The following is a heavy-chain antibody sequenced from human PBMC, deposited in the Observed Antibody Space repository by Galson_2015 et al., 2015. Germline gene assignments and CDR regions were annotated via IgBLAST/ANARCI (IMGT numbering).Heavy chain of an antibody. D-gene: IGHD3-22*01. V-gene: IGHV3-30*18. Sequence: SLRLSCAASGFTFSSYGMHWVRQAPGKGLEWVAVISYDGSNKYYADSVKGRFTISRDNSKNTLYLQMNSLRAEDTAVYYCAKDPNYYDSSGYYGGLVFGGYYFDYWGQGTLVTVSS. CDR3: AKDPNYYDSSGYYGGLVFGGYYFDY. CDR2: ISYDGSNK. CDR1: GFTFSSYG. J-gene: IGHJ4*02.